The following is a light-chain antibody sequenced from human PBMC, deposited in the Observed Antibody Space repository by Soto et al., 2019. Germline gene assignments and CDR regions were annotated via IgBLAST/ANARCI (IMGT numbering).Light chain of an antibody. J-gene: IGKJ1*01. CDR3: QHYNSYSEA. Sequence: DIQMTQSPSSLSASVGDRFTITCRASQSISNYLNWYQQKPGKAPKLLIYKASTLKSGVPSRFSGSGSGTEFTLTISSLQPDDFATYYCQHYNSYSEAFGQGTKVDI. V-gene: IGKV1-5*03. CDR1: QSISNY. CDR2: KAS.